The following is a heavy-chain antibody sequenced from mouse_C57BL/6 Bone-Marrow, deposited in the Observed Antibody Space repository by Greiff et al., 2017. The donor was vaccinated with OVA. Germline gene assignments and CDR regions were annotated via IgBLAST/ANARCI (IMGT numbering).Heavy chain of an antibody. CDR3: ARGGYYYGSSFWYFDV. CDR2: INPSTGGT. Sequence: VQLQQSGPELVKPGASVKISCKASGYSFTGYYMNWVKQSPEKSLEWIGEINPSTGGTTYNQKFKAKATLTVDKSSSTAYMQLKSLTSEDSAVYYCARGGYYYGSSFWYFDVWGTGTTVTVSS. V-gene: IGHV1-42*01. J-gene: IGHJ1*03. D-gene: IGHD1-1*01. CDR1: GYSFTGYY.